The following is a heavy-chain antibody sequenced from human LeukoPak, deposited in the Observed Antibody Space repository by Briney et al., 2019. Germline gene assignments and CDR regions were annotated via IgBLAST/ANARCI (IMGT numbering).Heavy chain of an antibody. CDR3: ARDPGFGIAAAPLTADIYGMDV. D-gene: IGHD6-13*01. V-gene: IGHV1-46*01. J-gene: IGHJ6*02. Sequence: ASVKVSCKASGYTFTSYAMHWVRQAPGQGLEWMGIINPSGGSTSYAQKFQGRVTMTRDTSTSTVYMELSSLRSEDTAVYYCARDPGFGIAAAPLTADIYGMDVWGQGTTVTVSS. CDR2: INPSGGST. CDR1: GYTFTSYA.